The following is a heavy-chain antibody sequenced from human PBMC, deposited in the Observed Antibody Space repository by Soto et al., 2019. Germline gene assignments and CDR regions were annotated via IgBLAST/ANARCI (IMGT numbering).Heavy chain of an antibody. J-gene: IGHJ5*02. D-gene: IGHD3-9*01. CDR2: ISYSGST. Sequence: PSETLSLTCSVXAGSISSYYWSWIRQPPGKGLEWIGYISYSGSTNYNPSLKSRVTISVDTSKNQFFLELNSVTSADTAMYYCERGPVYDISNAYYTWFDPWGQGTLVTVSS. CDR3: ERGPVYDISNAYYTWFDP. CDR1: AGSISSYY. V-gene: IGHV4-59*01.